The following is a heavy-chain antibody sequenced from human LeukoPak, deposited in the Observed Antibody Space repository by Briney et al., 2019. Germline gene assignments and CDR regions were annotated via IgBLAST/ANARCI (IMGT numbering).Heavy chain of an antibody. Sequence: SETLSLTCTVSGGSISGYYWSWIRQPPGKGPEWIGYVYYSGSTNYNPSLKSRVSISADTSKNQFSLKLSSVTAADTAVYYCASYDPGGAMDVGVAYWGQGTLVTVSS. CDR1: GGSISGYY. V-gene: IGHV4-59*01. CDR3: ASYDPGGAMDVGVAY. J-gene: IGHJ4*02. D-gene: IGHD2-2*01. CDR2: VYYSGST.